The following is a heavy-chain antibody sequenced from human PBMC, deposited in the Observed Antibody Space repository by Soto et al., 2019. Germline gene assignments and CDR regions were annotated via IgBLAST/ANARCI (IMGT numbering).Heavy chain of an antibody. V-gene: IGHV4-59*08. CDR3: ARLAYASGSYYFDY. D-gene: IGHD3-10*01. CDR1: GGSISTYY. Sequence: PSETRSLTCTVSGGSISTYYWSWIRQPPGKGLEWIGYIYHRGNNYNPSLKSRVTISVDTSKNQFSLKLSSVTAADTAVYYCARLAYASGSYYFDYWGQGTLVTVSS. CDR2: IYHRGN. J-gene: IGHJ4*02.